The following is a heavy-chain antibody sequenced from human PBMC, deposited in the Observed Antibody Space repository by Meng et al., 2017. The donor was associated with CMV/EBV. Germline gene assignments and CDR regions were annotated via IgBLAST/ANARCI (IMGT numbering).Heavy chain of an antibody. CDR2: INHSGST. CDR3: ARGEQWLARIFDY. CDR1: GGSFSGYY. V-gene: IGHV4-34*01. D-gene: IGHD6-19*01. J-gene: IGHJ4*02. Sequence: SETLSLTCAVYGGSFSGYYWSWIRQPPGKGLEWIGEINHSGSTNYNPSLKSRVTISVDTSKNQVSLKLSSVTAADTAVYYCARGEQWLARIFDYWGQGTLVTVSS.